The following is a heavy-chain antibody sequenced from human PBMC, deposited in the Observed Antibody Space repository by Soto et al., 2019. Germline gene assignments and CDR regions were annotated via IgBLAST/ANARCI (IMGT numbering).Heavy chain of an antibody. CDR1: GFSLTSPGMC. J-gene: IGHJ6*02. CDR2: IERDDDDK. Sequence: GSGPTLVNPTETLTLTCTFSGFSLTSPGMCVSWIRQPPGKALEWLALIERDDDDKYYSTSLKTRLTISKDTRKNQVVLTMANMDPADTGTYYCARSIRGPRGFNGMDVWGQGTTVTVPS. D-gene: IGHD1-20*01. V-gene: IGHV2-70*13. CDR3: ARSIRGPRGFNGMDV.